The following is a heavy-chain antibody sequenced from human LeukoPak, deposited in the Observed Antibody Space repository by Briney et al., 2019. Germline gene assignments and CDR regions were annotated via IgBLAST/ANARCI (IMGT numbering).Heavy chain of an antibody. Sequence: GGSLRLSCAASGFTFSSYSMNWVRQAPGKGLEWVSSIGSSSSYIYYADSVKGRFTISRDNAKNSLYLQMNSLRAEDTAVYYCARDGPVAAAGLDYWGQGTLVTVSS. V-gene: IGHV3-21*01. CDR2: IGSSSSYI. D-gene: IGHD6-13*01. CDR1: GFTFSSYS. CDR3: ARDGPVAAAGLDY. J-gene: IGHJ4*02.